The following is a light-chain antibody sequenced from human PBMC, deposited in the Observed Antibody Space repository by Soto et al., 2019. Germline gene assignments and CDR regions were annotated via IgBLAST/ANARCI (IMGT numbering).Light chain of an antibody. CDR3: QQSNSFPIT. J-gene: IGKJ5*01. CDR1: QGISSS. CDR2: CAS. V-gene: IGKV1-12*01. Sequence: DIQMAHTPSNVSASVGHRVPIPSLARQGISSSLAWYQQKPGAAPKLLIYCASSLESGVPSRFSGSGSGTDFTLTISSLQPEDVATYYCQQSNSFPITFGQGTRLEIK.